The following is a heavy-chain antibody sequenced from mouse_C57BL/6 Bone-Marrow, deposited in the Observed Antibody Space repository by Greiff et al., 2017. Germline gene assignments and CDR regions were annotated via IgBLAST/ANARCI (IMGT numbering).Heavy chain of an antibody. CDR3: ARRYYGVMDY. V-gene: IGHV1-80*01. CDR1: GYAFSSYW. Sequence: VQLVESGAELVKPGASVKISCKASGYAFSSYWMNWVKQRPGKGLEWIGQIYPGDGDTNYNGKFKGKATLTADKSSSTAYMQLSSLTSEDSAVYFCARRYYGVMDYWGQGTSVTVSS. J-gene: IGHJ4*01. D-gene: IGHD2-1*01. CDR2: IYPGDGDT.